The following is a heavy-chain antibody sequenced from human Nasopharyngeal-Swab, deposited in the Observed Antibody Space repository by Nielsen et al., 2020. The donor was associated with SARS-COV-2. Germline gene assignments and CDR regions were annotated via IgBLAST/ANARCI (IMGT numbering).Heavy chain of an antibody. J-gene: IGHJ4*02. V-gene: IGHV3-33*01. Sequence: GEYLKISCAASGFTFSSYGMHWVRQAPGKGLEWVAVIWYDGSNKYFADSVKGRFTISRDNSKNTLYLQMNSLRAEDKAVYYCARDPDIAAALYFDYWGQGTLVTVSS. D-gene: IGHD6-13*01. CDR2: IWYDGSNK. CDR1: GFTFSSYG. CDR3: ARDPDIAAALYFDY.